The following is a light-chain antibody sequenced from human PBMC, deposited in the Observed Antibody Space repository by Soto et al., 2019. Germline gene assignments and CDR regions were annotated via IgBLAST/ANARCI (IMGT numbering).Light chain of an antibody. Sequence: QSVLTQPPSASGSPGQSVTISCTGTSSDVGGYNYVSSYQQHPGKAPKLMTYEVSKRPSGVPDRSSGSKSGNTASLTVSGLQVEDEADYYCSSFEAGNNLLFGGGTKRTVL. CDR2: EVS. V-gene: IGLV2-8*01. J-gene: IGLJ2*01. CDR1: SSDVGGYNY. CDR3: SSFEAGNNLL.